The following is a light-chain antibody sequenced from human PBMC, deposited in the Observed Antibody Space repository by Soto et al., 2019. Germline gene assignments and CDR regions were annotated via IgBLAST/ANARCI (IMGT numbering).Light chain of an antibody. J-gene: IGKJ1*01. Sequence: DIPMTQSPSTLSASVGDSVTITCRASQSVSGWLAWYQQKPGKAPKLLIYDASSLQSGVPSRFSGGGSGTEFTLTITSLQPDDFATYYCQQYDSYWTFGQGTRVVVK. CDR2: DAS. V-gene: IGKV1-5*01. CDR1: QSVSGW. CDR3: QQYDSYWT.